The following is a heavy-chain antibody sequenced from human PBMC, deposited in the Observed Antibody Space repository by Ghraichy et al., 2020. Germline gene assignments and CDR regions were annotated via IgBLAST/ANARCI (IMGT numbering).Heavy chain of an antibody. J-gene: IGHJ4*02. CDR1: GFTFSSYG. CDR2: IWYDGSNK. CDR3: ARDISRGFWSGADPDRTFDY. D-gene: IGHD3-3*01. Sequence: GGSLRLSCAASGFTFSSYGMHWVRQAPGKGLEWVAVIWYDGSNKYYADSVKGRFTISRDNSKNTLYLQMNSLRAEDTAVYYCARDISRGFWSGADPDRTFDYWGQGTLVTVSS. V-gene: IGHV3-33*01.